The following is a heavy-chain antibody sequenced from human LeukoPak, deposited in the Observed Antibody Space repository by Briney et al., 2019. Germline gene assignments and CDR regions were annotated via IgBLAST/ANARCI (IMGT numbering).Heavy chain of an antibody. CDR1: EFTFSRYW. Sequence: GGNLRLSCAASEFTFSRYWMSWVRQGPGKGLEWGANIKQEGSEKYYVDSVKGRFTISRDNAKNSLFLQMNSLRAEDTAVYYCARVSKASSAWDSWGQGTLDTVSP. V-gene: IGHV3-7*01. CDR2: IKQEGSEK. CDR3: ARVSKASSAWDS. J-gene: IGHJ4*02. D-gene: IGHD6-19*01.